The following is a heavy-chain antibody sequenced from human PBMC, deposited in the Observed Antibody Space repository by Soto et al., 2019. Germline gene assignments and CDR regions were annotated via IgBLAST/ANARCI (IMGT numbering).Heavy chain of an antibody. CDR3: SKMVTWDSSGYYQGGFDC. Sequence: EMHLVESGGGLVQPGRSLTISCAASGFTFEDYAMHWVLQTPGKGLEWVSVISWNSCNIIYADSVKGRFTISRDNAKNFLYLQMNSLRPEDTALYYCSKMVTWDSSGYYQGGFDCWGQGTLVTVSS. CDR1: GFTFEDYA. J-gene: IGHJ4*02. V-gene: IGHV3-9*01. D-gene: IGHD3-22*01. CDR2: ISWNSCNI.